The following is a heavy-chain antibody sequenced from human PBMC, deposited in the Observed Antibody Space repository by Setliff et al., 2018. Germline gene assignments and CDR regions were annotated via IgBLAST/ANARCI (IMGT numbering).Heavy chain of an antibody. CDR1: GGSISGFY. D-gene: IGHD6-13*01. J-gene: IGHJ4*02. Sequence: PSETLSLTCTVSGGSISGFYWSWIRQPLGGGLEWIGYIYSGTSTNINPSLKSRVAISADTSKNLFSLKLTSMTASDTAMYYCAREAGYSSSWHFNLWGPGTLVTVSS. CDR2: IYSGTST. CDR3: AREAGYSSSWHFNL. V-gene: IGHV4-4*08.